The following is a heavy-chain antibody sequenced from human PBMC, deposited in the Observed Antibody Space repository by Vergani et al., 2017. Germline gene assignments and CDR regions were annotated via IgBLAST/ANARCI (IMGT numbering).Heavy chain of an antibody. J-gene: IGHJ4*02. CDR1: GFTSSSYA. V-gene: IGHV3-30-3*01. D-gene: IGHD6-19*01. CDR3: ARGVGRPIAVAGKRGDYFDY. CDR2: ISYDGSNK. Sequence: QVQLVESGGGVVQPGRSLRLSCAASGFTSSSYAMHWVRQAPGKGLEWVAVISYDGSNKYYADSVKGRFTISRDNSKNTLYLQMNSLRTEDTAVYYCARGVGRPIAVAGKRGDYFDYWGQGTLVTVSS.